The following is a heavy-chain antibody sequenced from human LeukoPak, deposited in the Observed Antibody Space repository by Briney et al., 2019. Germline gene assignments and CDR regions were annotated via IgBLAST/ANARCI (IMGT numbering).Heavy chain of an antibody. D-gene: IGHD6-13*01. V-gene: IGHV4-61*02. CDR1: GGSISSGSYY. CDR2: IYTSGST. Sequence: SETLSLTFTVSGGSISSGSYYWSWIRQPAGKGLEWIGRIYTSGSTNYNPSLKSRVTISVDTSKNQFSLKLSSVTAADTAVYYCARASLVRAIDYWGQGTLVTVSS. CDR3: ARASLVRAIDY. J-gene: IGHJ4*02.